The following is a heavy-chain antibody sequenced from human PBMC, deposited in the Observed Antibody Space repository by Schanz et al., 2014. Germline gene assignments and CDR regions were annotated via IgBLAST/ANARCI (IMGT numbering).Heavy chain of an antibody. CDR3: ASLIGTTSAHCYGMDV. D-gene: IGHD1-7*01. V-gene: IGHV3-53*01. Sequence: EMQLVESGGGLIQPGGSLRLSCAASGFTVTSYYMSWVRQAPGKGLEWVSVIYSGDNTYYADSVKGRFTISRDNSKNTVYLQMHSLRAEATAVYFCASLIGTTSAHCYGMDVWGQGTTVTVSS. CDR2: IYSGDNT. J-gene: IGHJ6*02. CDR1: GFTVTSYY.